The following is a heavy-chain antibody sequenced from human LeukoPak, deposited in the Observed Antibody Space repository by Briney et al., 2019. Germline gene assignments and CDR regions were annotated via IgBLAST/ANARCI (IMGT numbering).Heavy chain of an antibody. J-gene: IGHJ3*02. D-gene: IGHD2-2*01. V-gene: IGHV3-48*04. CDR2: ISSSSGTI. CDR1: GSSFSNFA. CDR3: ASRYCTSTNCYAFDI. Sequence: GGSLRLSCAASGSSFSNFAMNWVRQAPGKGLEWVSYISSSSGTIYYADSVKGRFTISRDNAENSLYLQMNSLRAEDTAVYYCASRYCTSTNCYAFDIWGQGTMVTVSS.